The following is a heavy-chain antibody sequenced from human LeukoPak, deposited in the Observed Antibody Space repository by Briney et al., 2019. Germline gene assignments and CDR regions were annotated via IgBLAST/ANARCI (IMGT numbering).Heavy chain of an antibody. CDR2: ISNDGSNK. CDR3: ARDSCGDDCSSSYFDY. D-gene: IGHD2-21*02. CDR1: GFTFSSYA. V-gene: IGHV3-30-3*01. Sequence: GGSLRLSCAASGFTFSSYAMDWVRQAPGKGLEWVAVISNDGSNKYYADSVKGRFTISRDNSKNTLYLQMNSLRAEDTAVYYCARDSCGDDCSSSYFDYWGQGTLVTVSP. J-gene: IGHJ4*02.